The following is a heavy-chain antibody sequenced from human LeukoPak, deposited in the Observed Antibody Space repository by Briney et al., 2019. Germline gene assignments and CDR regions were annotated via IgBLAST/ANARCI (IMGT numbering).Heavy chain of an antibody. J-gene: IGHJ4*02. Sequence: SETLSLTCTVSGGSISSGSYYWSWIRQPAGKGLEWIGRIYTSGSTNYNPSLKSRVTISVDTSKNQFSLKLSSVTAADTAVYYCARLAVAGTLGYWGQGTLVTVSS. V-gene: IGHV4-61*02. CDR2: IYTSGST. D-gene: IGHD6-19*01. CDR1: GGSISSGSYY. CDR3: ARLAVAGTLGY.